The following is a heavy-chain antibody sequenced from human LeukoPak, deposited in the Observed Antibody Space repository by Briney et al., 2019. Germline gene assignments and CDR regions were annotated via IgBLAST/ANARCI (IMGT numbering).Heavy chain of an antibody. V-gene: IGHV4-34*01. J-gene: IGHJ4*02. D-gene: IGHD3-22*01. CDR1: GGSFSGYP. CDR2: INHSGST. CDR3: AREAPLVVVITHAYYFDY. Sequence: SETLSLTCAVYGGSFSGYPWSWIRQPPGKGLEWIGEINHSGSTNYNPSLKSRVTISVDTSKNQFSLKLSSVTAADTAVYYCAREAPLVVVITHAYYFDYWGQGTLVTVSS.